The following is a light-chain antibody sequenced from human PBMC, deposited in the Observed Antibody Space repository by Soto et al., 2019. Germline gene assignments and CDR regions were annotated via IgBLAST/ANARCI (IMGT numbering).Light chain of an antibody. V-gene: IGKV3D-15*01. J-gene: IGKJ4*01. CDR1: QRVRGN. CDR2: GAS. CDR3: QQYNDWPRT. Sequence: ETVMAQSPATLSVSPGEGATLSCRASQRVRGNLAWYQQKPGQAPRLLIYGASTRASGIPTRFSGAGSGAEFTLTISSLQSEDSAVYFCQQYNDWPRTFGGGTRVEIK.